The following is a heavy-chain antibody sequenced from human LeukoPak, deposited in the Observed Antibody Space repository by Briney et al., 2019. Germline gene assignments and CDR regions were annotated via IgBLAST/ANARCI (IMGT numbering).Heavy chain of an antibody. V-gene: IGHV3-74*01. Sequence: PGGSLRLSCAASGFTFSNYWMHWVRHAPGKGLGWVSHINSDGSSTNYADSVKGRFTISRDNAKNTLYLQMNSLRVEDTAVYYCARVYDYGFDWSQGTLVTVSS. CDR3: ARVYDYGFD. D-gene: IGHD4/OR15-4a*01. J-gene: IGHJ4*02. CDR1: GFTFSNYW. CDR2: INSDGSST.